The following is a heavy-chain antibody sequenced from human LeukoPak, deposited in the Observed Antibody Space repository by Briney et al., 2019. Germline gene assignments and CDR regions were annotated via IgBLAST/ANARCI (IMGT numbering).Heavy chain of an antibody. Sequence: SETLSLTCAVHGGSFSGYYWSWIRQPPGKGLEWIGEINHSGSTNYNPSIKSGVTISVDASKNQSSLKLSSVTAADTAVYYCARGQGSSGWYNWFDPWGQGTLVTVSS. V-gene: IGHV4-34*01. D-gene: IGHD6-19*01. J-gene: IGHJ5*02. CDR1: GGSFSGYY. CDR2: INHSGST. CDR3: ARGQGSSGWYNWFDP.